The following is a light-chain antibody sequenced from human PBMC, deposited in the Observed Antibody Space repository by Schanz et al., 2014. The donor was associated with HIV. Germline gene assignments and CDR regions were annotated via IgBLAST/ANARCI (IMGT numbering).Light chain of an antibody. Sequence: QSALTQPPSASGSPGQSVTISCTGTTSDIGGYNYVSWYQQHPDKAPQLLIYEVNMRPSGVPDRFSGSKSGNTASLTVSGLQAEDEADYYCSSYTSSSTRVFGTGTKLTVL. CDR2: EVN. CDR3: SSYTSSSTRV. J-gene: IGLJ1*01. CDR1: TSDIGGYNY. V-gene: IGLV2-8*01.